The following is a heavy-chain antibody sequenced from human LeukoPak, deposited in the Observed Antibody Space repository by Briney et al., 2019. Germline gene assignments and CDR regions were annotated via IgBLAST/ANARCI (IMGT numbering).Heavy chain of an antibody. CDR2: IYYSGNT. CDR3: AREGRGYYGSGSLPFDY. Sequence: PSEILSLTCTVSGGSISSSSHYWGWIRQPPGKGLEWIANIYYSGNTYYNPSLKGRVTISVDTSKNQFSLKLTSVTAADTAVYYCAREGRGYYGSGSLPFDYWGQGTLVTVSS. CDR1: GGSISSSSHY. J-gene: IGHJ4*02. V-gene: IGHV4-39*02. D-gene: IGHD3-10*01.